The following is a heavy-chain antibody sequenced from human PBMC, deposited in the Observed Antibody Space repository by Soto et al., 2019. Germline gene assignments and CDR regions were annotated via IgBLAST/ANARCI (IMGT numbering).Heavy chain of an antibody. Sequence: GGSLRLSCAASGFTFSIYSMNWVRHAPGKGLEWVSSISSSSSYIYYADSVKGRFTISRDNAKNSLYLQMNSLRAEDTAVYYCARASPPVGDAFDIWGQGTMVTVSS. J-gene: IGHJ3*02. CDR2: ISSSSSYI. CDR1: GFTFSIYS. CDR3: ARASPPVGDAFDI. D-gene: IGHD1-26*01. V-gene: IGHV3-21*01.